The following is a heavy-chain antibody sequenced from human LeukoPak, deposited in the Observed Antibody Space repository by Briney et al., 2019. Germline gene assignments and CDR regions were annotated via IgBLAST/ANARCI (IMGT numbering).Heavy chain of an antibody. CDR3: ARFYSGSPGYYYGMDV. V-gene: IGHV1-46*01. J-gene: IGHJ6*02. CDR1: GYTFTSYY. Sequence: ASVKVSCKASGYTFTSYYMHWVRQAPGQGLGWMGIINPSGGSTSYAQKFQGRVTMTRDTSTSTVYMELSSLRSEDTAVYYCARFYSGSPGYYYGMDVWGQGTTVTVSS. CDR2: INPSGGST. D-gene: IGHD1-26*01.